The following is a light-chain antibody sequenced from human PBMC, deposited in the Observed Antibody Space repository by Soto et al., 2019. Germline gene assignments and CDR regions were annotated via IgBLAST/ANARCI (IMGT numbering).Light chain of an antibody. J-gene: IGLJ1*01. CDR3: QAWDGTTAHV. V-gene: IGLV3-1*01. CDR2: QDA. Sequence: SYELTQPPSVSVSPGQTATITCSGDRLGDKYASWFQQQPGQSPVLVIYQDARRPSGIPERFSGSNSGNTATLTISGTQAMDEADYYCQAWDGTTAHVFGTGTKLTVL. CDR1: RLGDKY.